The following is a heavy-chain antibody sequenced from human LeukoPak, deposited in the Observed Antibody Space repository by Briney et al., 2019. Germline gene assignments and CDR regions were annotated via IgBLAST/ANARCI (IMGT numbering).Heavy chain of an antibody. J-gene: IGHJ6*03. Sequence: PGGSLRLSCAASGFTFSSYSRNWVRQAPGKGLEWVSYISSSSSTIYYADSVKGRFTISRDNAKNSLYLQMNSLRAEDTAVYYCARDCRWFGFYYYYMDVWGKGTTVTVSS. CDR3: ARDCRWFGFYYYYMDV. V-gene: IGHV3-48*01. CDR1: GFTFSSYS. CDR2: ISSSSSTI. D-gene: IGHD3-10*01.